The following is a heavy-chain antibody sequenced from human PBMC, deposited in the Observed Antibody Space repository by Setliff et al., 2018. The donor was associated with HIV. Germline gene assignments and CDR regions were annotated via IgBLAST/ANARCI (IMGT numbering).Heavy chain of an antibody. CDR1: GLIFSSYE. CDR3: AAVPWGHSSLIIDH. CDR2: IGGHGSII. V-gene: IGHV3-48*03. Sequence: GGSLRLSCAASGLIFSSYEMNWVRQAPGKGLEWISFIGGHGSIIHYADSVKGRFTISRDNAKNSVYLQMHSLRVEDTAVYYCAAVPWGHSSLIIDHWGQGAPFTVSS. D-gene: IGHD3-16*01. J-gene: IGHJ4*02.